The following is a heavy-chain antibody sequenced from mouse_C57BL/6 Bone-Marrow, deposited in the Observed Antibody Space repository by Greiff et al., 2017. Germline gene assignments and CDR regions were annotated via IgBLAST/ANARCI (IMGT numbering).Heavy chain of an antibody. D-gene: IGHD4-1*01. Sequence: QVQLQQSGAELVKPGASVKISCKASGYAFSSYWMNWVKQRPGKGLEWIGQLYPGEGDTNYTGKFKGKATLTAYKASSTAYMQLSSLTSEDSAVYFCVPNWDEGYWGQGTTLTVSS. CDR2: LYPGEGDT. J-gene: IGHJ2*01. V-gene: IGHV1-80*01. CDR1: GYAFSSYW. CDR3: VPNWDEGY.